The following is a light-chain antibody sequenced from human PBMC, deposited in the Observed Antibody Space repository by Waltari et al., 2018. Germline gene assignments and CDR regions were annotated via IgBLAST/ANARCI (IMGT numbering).Light chain of an antibody. CDR3: QAWDTGTKRE. V-gene: IGLV4-69*01. CDR1: SGHSSYA. CDR2: LNSDGSH. Sequence: QVVLTQSPSASASLGASVKPTCTLSSGHSSYAIAWHHQQPEKGPRYLMKLNSDGSHSRGDGIPDRFSGSSSGAERYLTISRLQSEDEADYFCQAWDTGTKREFGGGTKLTVL. J-gene: IGLJ2*01.